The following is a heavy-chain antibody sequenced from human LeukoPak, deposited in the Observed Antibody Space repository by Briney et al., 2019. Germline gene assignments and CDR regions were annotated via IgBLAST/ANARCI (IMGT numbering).Heavy chain of an antibody. CDR3: ARNPSRSDTYFDL. CDR2: TNPSSRNR. V-gene: IGHV1-8*01. J-gene: IGHJ4*02. D-gene: IGHD5-18*01. Sequence: ASVKVSCKASGYTFTDYEINLVRQASAQGLEWMGWTNPSSRNRAYAPKFEGRVTMTTDTSTSTAYMELRSLTSEDTAVYYCARNPSRSDTYFDLWGQGTLVTVSS. CDR1: GYTFTDYE.